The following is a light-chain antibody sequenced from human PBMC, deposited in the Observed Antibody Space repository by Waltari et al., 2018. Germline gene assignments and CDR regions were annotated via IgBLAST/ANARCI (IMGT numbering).Light chain of an antibody. CDR3: AAWDDSLNGNVV. V-gene: IGLV1-44*01. J-gene: IGLJ2*01. Sequence: QSVLTQPPSASGSPGQRVTISCSGSSYNIGSNPVNWYQQLPGTAPKLLIYTNNHRPSGVPDRFSGSKSGTSASLAISGLQSEDEADYYCAAWDDSLNGNVVFGGGTKLTVL. CDR1: SYNIGSNP. CDR2: TNN.